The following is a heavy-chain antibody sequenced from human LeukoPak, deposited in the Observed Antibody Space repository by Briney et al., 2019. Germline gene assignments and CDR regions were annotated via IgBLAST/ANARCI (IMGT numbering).Heavy chain of an antibody. J-gene: IGHJ6*03. CDR1: GASTSSHY. Sequence: SETLSLTCTVSGASTSSHYLSWIRQPPGKGLEWNGYMHCSGSNSYNPSLKSRVTISVDTSENQISLTVSSVTAADTAVYYCARVADVGYYYYLDVWGKGTTVIVS. CDR2: MHCSGSN. D-gene: IGHD3-10*02. CDR3: ARVADVGYYYYLDV. V-gene: IGHV4-59*11.